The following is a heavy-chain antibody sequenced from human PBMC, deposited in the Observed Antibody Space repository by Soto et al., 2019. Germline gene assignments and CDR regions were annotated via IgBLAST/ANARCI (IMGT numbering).Heavy chain of an antibody. CDR1: GGSIGSADYY. D-gene: IGHD3-22*01. J-gene: IGHJ4*02. CDR2: IYHSGST. Sequence: ASETLSLTCTVSGGSIGSADYYWSWFRQTPERGLEWIAYIYHSGSTYYNPSLRSRISLSVDTSKNQIFLKVGAVTAADTAVYFCARVISGYYFFDIWGQGALVTVSS. V-gene: IGHV4-30-4*01. CDR3: ARVISGYYFFDI.